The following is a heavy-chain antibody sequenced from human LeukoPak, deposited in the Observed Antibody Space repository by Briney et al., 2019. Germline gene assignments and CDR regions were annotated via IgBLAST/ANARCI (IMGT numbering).Heavy chain of an antibody. J-gene: IGHJ3*02. V-gene: IGHV4-61*02. CDR1: GGSISSGGYY. Sequence: SQTLSLTCTVSGGSISSGGYYWNWIRQPAGKGLEWIGRIQTSGSTNYNPSLKSRVTISVDTSKNQFSLKLSSVTAAGTAVYYCARGSYDILTGYYKHAFDIWGQGTMVTVSS. CDR2: IQTSGST. D-gene: IGHD3-9*01. CDR3: ARGSYDILTGYYKHAFDI.